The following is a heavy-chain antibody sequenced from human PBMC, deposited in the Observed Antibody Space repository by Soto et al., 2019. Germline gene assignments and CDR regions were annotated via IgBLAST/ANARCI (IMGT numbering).Heavy chain of an antibody. CDR2: INPNSGGT. CDR1: GYAFTGYY. CDR3: AIGYCSGGSCYSGAQIYYYGMDV. J-gene: IGHJ6*02. V-gene: IGHV1-2*02. D-gene: IGHD2-15*01. Sequence: ASVKVSCKASGYAFTGYYMHWVRQAPGQGLEWMGWINPNSGGTNYAQKFQGRVTMTRDTSISTAYMELSRLRSDDTAVYYCAIGYCSGGSCYSGAQIYYYGMDVWGQGTTVTVSS.